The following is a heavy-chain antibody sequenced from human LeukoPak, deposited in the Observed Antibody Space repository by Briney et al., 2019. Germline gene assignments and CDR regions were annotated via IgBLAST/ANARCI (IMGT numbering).Heavy chain of an antibody. CDR1: GFTFSSYG. V-gene: IGHV3-30*18. CDR3: AKGDYGDYHRPFQH. J-gene: IGHJ1*01. CDR2: ISYDGSNK. Sequence: GGSLRLSCAASGFTFSSYGMHWVRQAPGKGLEWVAVISYDGSNKYYADSVKGRFTISRDNSKNTLYLQMNSLRAEDTAVYYCAKGDYGDYHRPFQHWGQGTLVTVSS. D-gene: IGHD4-17*01.